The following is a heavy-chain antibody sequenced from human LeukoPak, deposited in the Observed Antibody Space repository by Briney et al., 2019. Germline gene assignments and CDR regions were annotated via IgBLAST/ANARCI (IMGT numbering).Heavy chain of an antibody. Sequence: ASVKVSCKASGYTFTSYYMHWVRQAPGQGLEWMGLINPSGGSTSYAQKFQGRVTMTRDTSTSTVYMELSSLRSEDTGVYYCARVSDSSGYIPYYFDYWGQGTLVTVSS. CDR3: ARVSDSSGYIPYYFDY. J-gene: IGHJ4*02. V-gene: IGHV1-46*01. D-gene: IGHD3-22*01. CDR2: INPSGGST. CDR1: GYTFTSYY.